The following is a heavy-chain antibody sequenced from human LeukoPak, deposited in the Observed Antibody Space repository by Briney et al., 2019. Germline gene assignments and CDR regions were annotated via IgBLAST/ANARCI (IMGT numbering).Heavy chain of an antibody. J-gene: IGHJ4*02. Sequence: SVKVSCKASGGTFSSYAISWVRQAPGQGLEWMGGIVPIFGTANYAQKFQGRVTITADESTSTAYIELSSLRSEDTAVYYCARSWDTAMVSYFDYWGQGTLVTVSS. D-gene: IGHD5-18*01. CDR3: ARSWDTAMVSYFDY. CDR1: GGTFSSYA. V-gene: IGHV1-69*13. CDR2: IVPIFGTA.